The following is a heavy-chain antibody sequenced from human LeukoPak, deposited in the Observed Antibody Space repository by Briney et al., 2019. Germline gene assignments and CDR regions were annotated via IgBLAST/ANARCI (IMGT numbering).Heavy chain of an antibody. J-gene: IGHJ5*02. V-gene: IGHV4-34*01. Sequence: SETLSLTCVVNGGSFSGYYWSWIRQPPGKGLEWIGEINHSGSTNYNPSLKSRVTISVDTSKNQFSLKLSSVTAADTAVYYCAREGPYYYDSSGYPFDPWGQGTLVTVSS. CDR3: AREGPYYYDSSGYPFDP. CDR1: GGSFSGYY. CDR2: INHSGST. D-gene: IGHD3-22*01.